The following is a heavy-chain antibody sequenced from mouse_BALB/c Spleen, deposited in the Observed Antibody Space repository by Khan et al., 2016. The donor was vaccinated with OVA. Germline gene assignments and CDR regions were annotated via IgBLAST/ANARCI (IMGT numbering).Heavy chain of an antibody. Sequence: QVQLKQSGPGLVAPSQSLSITCTVSGFSLSRYNIHWVRQPPGKGLEWLGMIWGGGGTDYNSTLKIRLSISKDNSMSQVFLKMNSLQTDDTAMYFWARAYYRFDGYYAMDYWGQGTSVTVSS. CDR2: IWGGGGT. J-gene: IGHJ4*01. CDR3: ARAYYRFDGYYAMDY. CDR1: GFSLSRYN. D-gene: IGHD2-14*01. V-gene: IGHV2-6-4*01.